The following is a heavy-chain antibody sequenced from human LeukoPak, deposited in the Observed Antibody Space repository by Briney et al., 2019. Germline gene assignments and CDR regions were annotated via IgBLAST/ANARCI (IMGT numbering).Heavy chain of an antibody. CDR1: GFTFSSYE. J-gene: IGHJ4*02. CDR3: ARGSFLITLGGFIG. V-gene: IGHV3-48*03. Sequence: GGSLRLSCAASGFTFSSYEMNWVRQAPGKGLEWVSYISSSGSTIYYADSVKGRFTISRDNAKNSLYLQMNSLRAEDTAVYYCARGSFLITLGGFIGWGQGTLVTVSS. D-gene: IGHD3-16*02. CDR2: ISSSGSTI.